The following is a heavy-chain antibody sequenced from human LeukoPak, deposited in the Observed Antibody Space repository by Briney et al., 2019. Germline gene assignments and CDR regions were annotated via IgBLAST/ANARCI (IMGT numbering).Heavy chain of an antibody. CDR2: ISAYNGNT. D-gene: IGHD4-23*01. CDR3: ARDPGRVGDAKNDPIYGGNPYNWFDP. J-gene: IGHJ5*02. Sequence: GASVKVSCKASGYTFTSYGISWVRQAPGQGLEWMGWISAYNGNTNYAQKLQGRVTMTTDTSTSTAYMELRCLRSDDTAVYYCARDPGRVGDAKNDPIYGGNPYNWFDPWGQGTLVTVSS. CDR1: GYTFTSYG. V-gene: IGHV1-18*01.